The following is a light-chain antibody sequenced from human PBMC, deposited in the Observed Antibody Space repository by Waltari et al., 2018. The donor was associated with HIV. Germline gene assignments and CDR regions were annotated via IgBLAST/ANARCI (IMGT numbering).Light chain of an antibody. Sequence: QSALTQSPSASGSPGQSVTISCTGTSSDVGGYNYVSWYQQHPGKAPKLMIYEVSKRPSGVPDRFSGSKSGNTASLTVSGLQAEDEADYYCSSYAGSNDFGVFGGGTKLTVL. CDR2: EVS. CDR1: SSDVGGYNY. J-gene: IGLJ2*01. CDR3: SSYAGSNDFGV. V-gene: IGLV2-8*01.